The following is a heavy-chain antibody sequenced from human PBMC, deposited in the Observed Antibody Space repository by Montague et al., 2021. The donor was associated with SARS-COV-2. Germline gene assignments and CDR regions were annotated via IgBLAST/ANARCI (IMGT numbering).Heavy chain of an antibody. CDR1: GFTVSSNY. CDR2: IYSGGTT. V-gene: IGHV3-53*01. Sequence: SLRLSCAASGFTVSSNYMGWVRQAPGKGLEWVSIIYSGGTTYYTDAVKGRFTISRDNSKNTLFLQMNSLRAEDTAVYYCARAVAGYYFDYWGQGTLVTASS. CDR3: ARAVAGYYFDY. D-gene: IGHD6-19*01. J-gene: IGHJ4*02.